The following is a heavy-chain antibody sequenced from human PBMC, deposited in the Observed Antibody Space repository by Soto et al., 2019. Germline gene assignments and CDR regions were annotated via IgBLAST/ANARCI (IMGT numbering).Heavy chain of an antibody. D-gene: IGHD2-8*01. Sequence: QLQLQESGSGLVKPSQTLSLTCAVSGGSISSDGYSWRWIRQPPGKGLEWIGYIYHSGSTFDNPSLKSRVTISVDRSKNQSSLKLTSVTAADTAVYYCAREGFDASRAFDIWGQGTMVTVSS. J-gene: IGHJ3*02. V-gene: IGHV4-30-2*01. CDR3: AREGFDASRAFDI. CDR1: GGSISSDGYS. CDR2: IYHSGST.